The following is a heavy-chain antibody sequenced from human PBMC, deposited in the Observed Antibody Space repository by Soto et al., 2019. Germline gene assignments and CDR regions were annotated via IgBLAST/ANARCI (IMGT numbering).Heavy chain of an antibody. CDR3: ARGGSSNWLRIFNH. CDR2: IYPSGST. D-gene: IGHD6-13*01. Sequence: SETLSLTCAVSGVSVSTSNWWSWVRQPPGKGLEWIGEIYPSGSTKYNPSLKSRVTISLDKSKNQYSLNLNSVTAADTAVYYCARGGSSNWLRIFNHWGQGTRVTVSS. V-gene: IGHV4-4*02. J-gene: IGHJ1*01. CDR1: GVSVSTSNW.